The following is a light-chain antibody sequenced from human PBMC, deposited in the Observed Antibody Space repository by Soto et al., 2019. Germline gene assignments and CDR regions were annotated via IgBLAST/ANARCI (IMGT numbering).Light chain of an antibody. CDR1: QSVSSNY. V-gene: IGKV3-20*01. CDR3: QQYGTSPGYT. Sequence: EIVLTQSPGTLSLSPGERATFSCRASQSVSSNYLTWYQQKPGQAPRLLIHGTSNRATGIPDRFSGSGSGTDFTLTISRLEPEDFAVYYCQQYGTSPGYTFGQGTELEIK. J-gene: IGKJ2*01. CDR2: GTS.